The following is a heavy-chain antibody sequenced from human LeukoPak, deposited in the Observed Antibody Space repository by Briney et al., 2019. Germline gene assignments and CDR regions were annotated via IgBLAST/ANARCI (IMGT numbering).Heavy chain of an antibody. V-gene: IGHV4-4*07. Sequence: SETLSLTCAVYGGSFSSYYWSWIRQPAGKGLEWIGRIYTSGSTNYNPSLKSRVTMSVDTSKNQFSLKLSSVTAADTAVYYCARESRGGYYDFWSAPPAAVGFDPWGQGTLVTVSS. D-gene: IGHD3-3*01. CDR3: ARESRGGYYDFWSAPPAAVGFDP. CDR2: IYTSGST. J-gene: IGHJ5*02. CDR1: GGSFSSYY.